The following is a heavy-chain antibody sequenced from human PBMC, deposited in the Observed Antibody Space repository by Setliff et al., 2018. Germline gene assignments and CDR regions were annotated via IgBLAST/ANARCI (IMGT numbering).Heavy chain of an antibody. V-gene: IGHV3-20*04. CDR3: ARNPPTMVRGVIYYYYYMDV. Sequence: GGSLRLSCAASGFTFDDYGMSWVRQAPGKGLEWVSGINWNGGSTGYADSVKGRFTISRDNSKNTLYLQMNSLRAEDTAVYYCARNPPTMVRGVIYYYYYMDVWGKGTTVTVSS. CDR2: INWNGGST. D-gene: IGHD3-10*01. J-gene: IGHJ6*03. CDR1: GFTFDDYG.